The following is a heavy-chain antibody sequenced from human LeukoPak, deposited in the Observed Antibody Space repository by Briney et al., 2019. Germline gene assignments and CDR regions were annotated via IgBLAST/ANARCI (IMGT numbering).Heavy chain of an antibody. CDR1: GFTFTDYA. V-gene: IGHV3-30*01. Sequence: GRSLRLSCAASGFTFTDYAFHWVRQAPGKGLEWVAVISYDGSNKYYADSVKGRFTISRDNSKNTLYLQMNSLRAEDTAVYYCAREGQLDYYYYMDVWGKGTTVTVSS. CDR3: AREGQLDYYYYMDV. D-gene: IGHD6-13*01. CDR2: ISYDGSNK. J-gene: IGHJ6*03.